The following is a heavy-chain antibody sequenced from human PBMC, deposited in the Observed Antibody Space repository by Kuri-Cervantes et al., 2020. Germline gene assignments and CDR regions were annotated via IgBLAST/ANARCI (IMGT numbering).Heavy chain of an antibody. CDR2: IYYSGST. CDR3: AVGPEGYCSGGSCYSGSPYNWCDP. J-gene: IGHJ5*02. D-gene: IGHD2-15*01. Sequence: SETLSLTCTVSDGSISSSSYYWGWIRQPPGKGLWWIGSIYYSGSTYYNPSLTSRVTISVDTSKNQFSLKLSSVTAADTAVYYCAVGPEGYCSGGSCYSGSPYNWCDPWGRGTLVTVSS. CDR1: DGSISSSSYY. V-gene: IGHV4-39*07.